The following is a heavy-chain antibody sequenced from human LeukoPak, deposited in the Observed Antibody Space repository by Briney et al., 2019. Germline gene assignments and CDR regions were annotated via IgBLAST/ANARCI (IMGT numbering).Heavy chain of an antibody. D-gene: IGHD6-6*01. CDR1: IYTFNNYG. Sequence: ASVKVSCKASIYTFNNYGFNWARQAPGQGLEWMGWISVYNGNTDYAQKFQGRVTMTTDTSTSTVYMDLRSLRSDDTAVYFCARDLYRSVPRPTIFDYWGQGTLVTVSS. CDR2: ISVYNGNT. CDR3: ARDLYRSVPRPTIFDY. V-gene: IGHV1-18*01. J-gene: IGHJ4*02.